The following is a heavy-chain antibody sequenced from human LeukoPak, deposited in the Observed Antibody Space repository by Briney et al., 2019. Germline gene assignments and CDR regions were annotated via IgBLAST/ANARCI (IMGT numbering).Heavy chain of an antibody. J-gene: IGHJ5*02. D-gene: IGHD2-2*02. Sequence: SPSETLSLTCTVSGGSISSYYWSWIRQPAGKGLEWIGRIYTSGSTNYNPSLKSRVTMSVDTSKNQFSLKLSSVTAADTAVYYCARDQWDIVVVPAAITGRGSWFDPWGQGILVTVSS. CDR2: IYTSGST. V-gene: IGHV4-4*07. CDR1: GGSISSYY. CDR3: ARDQWDIVVVPAAITGRGSWFDP.